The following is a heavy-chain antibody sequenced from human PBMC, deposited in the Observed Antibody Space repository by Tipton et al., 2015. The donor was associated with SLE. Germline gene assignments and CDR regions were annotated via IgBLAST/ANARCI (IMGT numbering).Heavy chain of an antibody. D-gene: IGHD3-22*01. J-gene: IGHJ3*02. CDR1: GGSISSSSYY. CDR3: ATSGGGYYDSSGYLGFAFDI. V-gene: IGHV4-61*05. CDR2: IYYSGST. Sequence: LRLSCTVSGGSISSSSYYWGWIRQPPGKGLEWIGYIYYSGSTNYNPSLKSRVTISVDTSKNQFSLKLSSVTAADTAVYYCATSGGGYYDSSGYLGFAFDIWGQGTMVTVSS.